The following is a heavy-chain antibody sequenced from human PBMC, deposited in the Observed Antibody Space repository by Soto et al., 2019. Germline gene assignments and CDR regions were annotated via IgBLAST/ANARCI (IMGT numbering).Heavy chain of an antibody. CDR2: INPGGGSA. J-gene: IGHJ6*02. D-gene: IGHD6-19*01. V-gene: IGHV1-46*01. CDR3: ARDTSGWSLNGLDV. CDR1: GSAITRYY. Sequence: QVDLVQSGAEVKKPGASVTISCKASGSAITRYYIHWVRQAPGRGLEWMGIINPGGGSASYAQKFQDIVTIDKDTSTGTVYMDLRSLRTEDTAVYYCARDTSGWSLNGLDVWGQGTTVNVSS.